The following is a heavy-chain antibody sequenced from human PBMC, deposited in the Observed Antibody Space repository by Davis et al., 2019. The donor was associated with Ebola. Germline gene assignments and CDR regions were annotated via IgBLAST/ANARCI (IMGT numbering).Heavy chain of an antibody. V-gene: IGHV4-59*01. CDR1: GGSISSYY. CDR3: ARDRVKEGSTSSLYYYMDV. D-gene: IGHD2-2*01. J-gene: IGHJ6*03. CDR2: IYYSGST. Sequence: PGGSLRLSCTVSGGSISSYYWSWIRQPPGKGLEWIGYIYYSGSTNYNPSLKSRVTISVDTSKNQFSLKLSSVTAADTAVYYCARDRVKEGSTSSLYYYMDVWGKGTTVTVSS.